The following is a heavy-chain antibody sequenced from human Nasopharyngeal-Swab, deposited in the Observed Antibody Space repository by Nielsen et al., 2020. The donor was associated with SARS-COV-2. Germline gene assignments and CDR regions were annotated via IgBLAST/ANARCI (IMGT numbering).Heavy chain of an antibody. CDR1: GSIFSNYW. J-gene: IGHJ4*02. Sequence: GESLKISFQGSGSIFSNYWMGWVRQMPGKGLEWAGISYPGESDNRYSPSFQGQVTISADKSISTTYLQWSSLKASDTAMYYCARLLPSKYFDYRRQGPLVTVSS. CDR3: ARLLPSKYFDY. V-gene: IGHV5-51*01. CDR2: SYPGESDN.